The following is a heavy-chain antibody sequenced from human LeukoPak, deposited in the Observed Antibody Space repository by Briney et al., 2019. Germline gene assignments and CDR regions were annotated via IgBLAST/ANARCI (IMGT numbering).Heavy chain of an antibody. J-gene: IGHJ4*02. Sequence: GGSLRLSCAASGCTFSSYAMHWVRQAPGKGLEWVAVISYDGSNKYYADSVKGRFTISRDNSKHTLYLQMNSLRAEDTAVYYCAREGSLDYGDYSYYFDYWGQGTLVTVSS. CDR2: ISYDGSNK. D-gene: IGHD4-17*01. V-gene: IGHV3-30*04. CDR3: AREGSLDYGDYSYYFDY. CDR1: GCTFSSYA.